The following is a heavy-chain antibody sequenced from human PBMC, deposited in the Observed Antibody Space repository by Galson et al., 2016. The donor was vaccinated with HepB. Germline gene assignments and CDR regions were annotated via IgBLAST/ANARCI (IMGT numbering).Heavy chain of an antibody. J-gene: IGHJ4*02. CDR3: ARRSPGFGGPRDYFDY. CDR2: VHYSDGT. Sequence: TLSLTCTVSGVSVDGGVYSWAWIRHHAGRGLEWIGNVHYSDGTSYNPSLQSRVTMSLDTSQNQVSLRPNSVTAADTAVYYCARRSPGFGGPRDYFDYWGLGTLVTVSS. D-gene: IGHD4-23*01. V-gene: IGHV4-31*03. CDR1: GVSVDGGVYS.